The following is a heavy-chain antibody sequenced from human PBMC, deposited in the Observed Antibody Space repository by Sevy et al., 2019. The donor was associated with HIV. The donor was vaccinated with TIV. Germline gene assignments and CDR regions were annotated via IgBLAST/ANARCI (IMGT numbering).Heavy chain of an antibody. Sequence: SETLSLTCTVSGGSISSGGYYWSWIRQHPGKGLEWIGYIYYSGSTYSNPSLKSRVTISVDTSKNRFSLKLSSVTAAETAVYYCARGEYDSRLTGAFDIWGQGTMVTVSS. D-gene: IGHD3-22*01. CDR3: ARGEYDSRLTGAFDI. J-gene: IGHJ3*02. CDR1: GGSISSGGYY. CDR2: IYYSGST. V-gene: IGHV4-31*03.